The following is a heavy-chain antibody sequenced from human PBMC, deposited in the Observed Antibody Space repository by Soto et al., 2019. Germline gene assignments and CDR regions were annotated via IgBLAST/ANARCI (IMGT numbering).Heavy chain of an antibody. J-gene: IGHJ5*02. D-gene: IGHD3-9*01. CDR1: GGSISSGGYY. CDR3: AREGEGYYDILTGYYISNWFDP. Sequence: QVQLQESGPGLVKPSQTLSLTCTVSGGSISSGGYYWSWIRQHPGKGLEWIGYIYYSGSTYYNPSLKSRVTISVDTSKNQFSLKLSSVTAADTAVYYCAREGEGYYDILTGYYISNWFDPWGQGTLVTVSS. V-gene: IGHV4-31*03. CDR2: IYYSGST.